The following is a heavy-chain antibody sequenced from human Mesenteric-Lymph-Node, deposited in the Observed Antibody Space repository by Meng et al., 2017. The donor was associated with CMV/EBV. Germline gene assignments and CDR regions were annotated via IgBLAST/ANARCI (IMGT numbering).Heavy chain of an antibody. J-gene: IGHJ5*02. V-gene: IGHV7-4-1*02. CDR1: GITISDYY. D-gene: IGHD3-10*01. CDR2: INTNTENP. Sequence: SGITISDYYMSWIRQAPGKGLEWVGWINTNTENPTYAQDFTGRFVFHLDTSASTAYLEINSLRPEDTAVYYCAREKDYDGSGRKLDTWGQGTLVTVSS. CDR3: AREKDYDGSGRKLDT.